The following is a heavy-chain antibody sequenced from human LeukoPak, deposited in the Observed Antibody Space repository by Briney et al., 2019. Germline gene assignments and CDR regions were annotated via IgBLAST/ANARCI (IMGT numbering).Heavy chain of an antibody. CDR3: AKSRSGSANWALQIFDN. Sequence: PGGSLRLSCAASRFSFRSYDMHWVRQAPGKGLEWLAVSSYDGSNTYYTDYVKGRFTISRDNSKNSLFVQMNSLRAEDTAVYFCAKSRSGSANWALQIFDNWGQGTLVTVSS. CDR1: RFSFRSYD. CDR2: SSYDGSNT. D-gene: IGHD1-1*01. V-gene: IGHV3-30*18. J-gene: IGHJ4*02.